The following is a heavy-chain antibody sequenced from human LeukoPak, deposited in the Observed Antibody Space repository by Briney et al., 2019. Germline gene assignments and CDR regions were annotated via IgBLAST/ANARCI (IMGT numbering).Heavy chain of an antibody. CDR2: IYHSGST. CDR3: ARGRVVPAAIRAPGAFDI. J-gene: IGHJ3*02. Sequence: SQTLSLTCAVSGGSISSGGYSWSWIRQPPGKGLEWIGYIYHSGSTNYNPSLKSRVTISVDTSKNQFSLKLSSVTAADTAVYYCARGRVVPAAIRAPGAFDIWGQGTMVTVSS. V-gene: IGHV4-30-2*01. CDR1: GGSISSGGYS. D-gene: IGHD2-2*02.